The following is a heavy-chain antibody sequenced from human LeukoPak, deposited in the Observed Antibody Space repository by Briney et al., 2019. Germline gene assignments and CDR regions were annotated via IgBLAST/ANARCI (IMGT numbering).Heavy chain of an antibody. V-gene: IGHV1-2*02. CDR3: ARDIAFVDGGNSGY. CDR1: GYTFTGYY. CDR2: INPNSSGT. J-gene: IGHJ4*02. D-gene: IGHD4-23*01. Sequence: SVKVSCKASGYTFTGYYMHWVRQAPGQGLEWMGWINPNSSGTNYAQKFQGRVTMTRDTSISTAYMELSRLRSDDTAVYYCARDIAFVDGGNSGYWGQGTLVTVSS.